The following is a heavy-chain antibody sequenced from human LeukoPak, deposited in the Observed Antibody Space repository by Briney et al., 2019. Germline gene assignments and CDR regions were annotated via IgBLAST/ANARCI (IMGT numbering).Heavy chain of an antibody. CDR3: ASYGSASL. CDR1: GFTFSSFE. D-gene: IGHD3-10*01. Sequence: GGSLRLSCAASGFTFSSFEMNWVRQAPGKGLEWISYISSSGTTIPYAESVKGRFTISRDNAKSSLFLQMDTLRAEDTAVYYCASYGSASLWGQGTLVTVSS. J-gene: IGHJ4*02. V-gene: IGHV3-48*03. CDR2: ISSSGTTI.